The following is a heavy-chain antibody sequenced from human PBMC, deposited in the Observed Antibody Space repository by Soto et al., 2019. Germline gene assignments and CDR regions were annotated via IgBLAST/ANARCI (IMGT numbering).Heavy chain of an antibody. J-gene: IGHJ6*03. D-gene: IGHD3-3*01. Sequence: PGGSLRLSCAASGFTFSSYAMSWVRQAPGKGLEWVSAISGSGGSTYYADSVRGRFTISRDNSKNTLYLQMNSLRAEDTAVYYCAKSGLNYDFWSGYSNYMDAWGKGTTVTVSS. V-gene: IGHV3-23*01. CDR3: AKSGLNYDFWSGYSNYMDA. CDR1: GFTFSSYA. CDR2: ISGSGGST.